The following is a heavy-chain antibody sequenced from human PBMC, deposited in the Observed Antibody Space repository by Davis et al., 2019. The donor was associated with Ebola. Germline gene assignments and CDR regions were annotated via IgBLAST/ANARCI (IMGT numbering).Heavy chain of an antibody. Sequence: SVKVSCKASGYIFRNYAINWVRQATGQGLEWMGWMNPNSGDTGYAQKFQGRVTMTRNTSISTAYMELSSLRSEDTAVYYCAREGTGDGFIYYYGMDVWGQGTTVTVSS. D-gene: IGHD1-1*01. CDR2: MNPNSGDT. V-gene: IGHV1-8*01. J-gene: IGHJ6*02. CDR1: GYIFRNYA. CDR3: AREGTGDGFIYYYGMDV.